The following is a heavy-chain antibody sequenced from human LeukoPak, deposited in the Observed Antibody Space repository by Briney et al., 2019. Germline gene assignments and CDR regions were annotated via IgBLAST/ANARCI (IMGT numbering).Heavy chain of an antibody. CDR1: GFTFTTYA. V-gene: IGHV3-23*01. CDR3: GSSSSTCCDY. D-gene: IGHD2-2*01. Sequence: GGSLRLSCAASGFTFTTYAMTWVRQAPGKGLEWVSAISGSGGSTYYADSVKGRFTISRDNSKDTLYLQMNSLRAEDTAVYYCGSSSSTCCDYWGQGALVTVSS. CDR2: ISGSGGST. J-gene: IGHJ4*02.